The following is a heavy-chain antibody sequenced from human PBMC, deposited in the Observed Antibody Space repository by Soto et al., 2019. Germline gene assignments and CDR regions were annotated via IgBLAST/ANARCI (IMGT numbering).Heavy chain of an antibody. D-gene: IGHD2-2*02. J-gene: IGHJ4*02. CDR2: ISAYNGNT. V-gene: IGHV1-18*01. CDR1: GFTFTSYG. CDR3: ARDQFYTDGGPLDC. Sequence: ASVKVSCKASGFTFTSYGFSWVRQAPGQRLEWMGWISAYNGNTNYAQKLRGRVTMTTDTSTSTAYMELRSLRSDDTAVYYCARDQFYTDGGPLDCWGQGTQVTVSS.